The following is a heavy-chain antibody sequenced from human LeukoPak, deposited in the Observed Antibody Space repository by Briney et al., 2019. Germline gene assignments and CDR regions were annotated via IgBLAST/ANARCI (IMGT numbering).Heavy chain of an antibody. CDR3: ARHRPLEVVTNAFDI. V-gene: IGHV4-34*01. D-gene: IGHD3-22*01. Sequence: SETLSLTCGVYGESFSGYYWSWIRQPPGKGLEWIGEINHSGSTNYNPSLKSRVTISVDTSKNQVSLRLTSVTAADTAVYFCARHRPLEVVTNAFDIWGQGTTVTVSS. CDR1: GESFSGYY. CDR2: INHSGST. J-gene: IGHJ3*02.